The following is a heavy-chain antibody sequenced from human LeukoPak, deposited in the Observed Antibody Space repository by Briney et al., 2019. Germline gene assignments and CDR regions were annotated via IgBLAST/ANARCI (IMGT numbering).Heavy chain of an antibody. CDR1: PGSLGGFY. CDR2: TFDSETT. D-gene: IGHD4-17*01. J-gene: IGHJ4*02. CDR3: ARGSVTPDAGY. Sequence: ESPSPTCPLSPGSLGGFYWGWVRQPPREGLEWIGYTFDSETTDYNPSLKSRVIISVDTSKNQVSLKLNSVTAADTAIYYCARGSVTPDAGYWGPGTLVTVSS. V-gene: IGHV4-59*01.